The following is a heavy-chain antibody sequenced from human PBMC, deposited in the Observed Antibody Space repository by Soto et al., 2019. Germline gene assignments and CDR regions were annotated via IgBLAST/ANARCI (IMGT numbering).Heavy chain of an antibody. CDR1: GGSISSGGYS. V-gene: IGHV4-30-2*01. CDR2: IYHSGST. J-gene: IGHJ4*02. Sequence: SETLSLTCAVSGGSISSGGYSWSWIRQPPGKGLEWIGYIYHSGSTYYNPSLKSRVTVSVDTSKNQFSLKLTSVTAADTAVYYCARGYDILTGYYFISDYFDYWGQGTRVTVS. CDR3: ARGYDILTGYYFISDYFDY. D-gene: IGHD3-9*01.